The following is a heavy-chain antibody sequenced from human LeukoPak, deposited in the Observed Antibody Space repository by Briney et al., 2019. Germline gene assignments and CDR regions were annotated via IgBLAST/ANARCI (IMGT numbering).Heavy chain of an antibody. Sequence: SETLSLTCAVYGGSFNSYYWNWIRQPPGKGLEWIGSIYYSGSTYYNPSLKSRVTISVDTSKNQFSLKLSSVTAADTAVYYCARRGYSYGFDYWGQGTLVTVSS. V-gene: IGHV4-34*01. CDR1: GGSFNSYY. J-gene: IGHJ4*02. CDR2: IYYSGST. CDR3: ARRGYSYGFDY. D-gene: IGHD5-18*01.